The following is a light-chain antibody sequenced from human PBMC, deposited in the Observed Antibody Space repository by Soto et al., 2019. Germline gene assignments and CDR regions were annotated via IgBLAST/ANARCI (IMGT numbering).Light chain of an antibody. Sequence: QMTQSPSSLSASVGDRVTITCRASQSIATFLNWYQQKLGKAPKLLIYATSNLKYGVPSRFSGSGSGTDFTLTISSLQPEDFVTYYCQQSYAGPQAFGQGTKVEI. CDR3: QQSYAGPQA. V-gene: IGKV1-39*01. J-gene: IGKJ1*01. CDR1: QSIATF. CDR2: ATS.